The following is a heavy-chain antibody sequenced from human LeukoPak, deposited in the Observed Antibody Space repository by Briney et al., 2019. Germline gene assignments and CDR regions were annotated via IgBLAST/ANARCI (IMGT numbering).Heavy chain of an antibody. J-gene: IGHJ5*02. CDR2: MNPNSGNT. Sequence: GASGKVSCKASGYTFTSYDINWVRQATGQGLEWMGWMNPNSGNTGYAQKFQGRVTMTRNTSISTAYMELSSLRSEDTAVYYCARVVPAAITNWFDPWGQGTLVTVSS. CDR3: ARVVPAAITNWFDP. CDR1: GYTFTSYD. D-gene: IGHD2-2*01. V-gene: IGHV1-8*01.